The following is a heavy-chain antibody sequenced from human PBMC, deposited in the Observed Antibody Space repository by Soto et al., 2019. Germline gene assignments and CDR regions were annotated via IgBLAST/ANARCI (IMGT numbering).Heavy chain of an antibody. V-gene: IGHV4-34*01. CDR1: GGSFSGYY. Sequence: SETLSLTCAVYGGSFSGYYWSWIRQPPGKGLEWIGEINHSGSTNYNPSLKSRVTISVDTSKNQFSLKLSSVTAADTAVYYCASAKIYYYYMDVWGKGTTVTVSS. D-gene: IGHD2-15*01. CDR3: ASAKIYYYYMDV. CDR2: INHSGST. J-gene: IGHJ6*03.